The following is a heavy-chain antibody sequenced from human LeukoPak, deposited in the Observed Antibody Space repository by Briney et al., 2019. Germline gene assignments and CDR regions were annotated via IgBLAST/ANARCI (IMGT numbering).Heavy chain of an antibody. Sequence: ASVKVSCKASGYTLTSYYMHWVRQAPGQGLEWMGIINPSGGSTNYAQKFQGRVTITADESTSTAYMELSSLRSEDTAVYYCASSPYYYDSSGYYYYYYMDVWGKGTTVTISS. J-gene: IGHJ6*03. CDR3: ASSPYYYDSSGYYYYYYMDV. CDR1: GYTLTSYY. CDR2: INPSGGST. V-gene: IGHV1-46*01. D-gene: IGHD3-22*01.